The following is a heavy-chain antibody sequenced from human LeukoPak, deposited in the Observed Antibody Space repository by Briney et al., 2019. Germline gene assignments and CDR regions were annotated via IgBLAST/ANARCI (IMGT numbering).Heavy chain of an antibody. CDR2: INPNSGGT. Sequence: ASVKVSCKASGYTFTGYYMHWVRQAPGQGLEWMGWINPNSGGTYYAQKFQGRVTMTRDTSISTAYMELSRLRSDDTAVYYCARDLYYYDSSGYYYASIYYYGMDVWGQGTTVTVSS. CDR1: GYTFTGYY. CDR3: ARDLYYYDSSGYYYASIYYYGMDV. D-gene: IGHD3-22*01. J-gene: IGHJ6*02. V-gene: IGHV1-2*02.